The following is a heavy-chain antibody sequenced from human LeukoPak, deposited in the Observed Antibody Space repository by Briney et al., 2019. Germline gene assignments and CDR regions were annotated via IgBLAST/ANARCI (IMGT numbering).Heavy chain of an antibody. V-gene: IGHV3-30*18. CDR1: GFTFSNYG. CDR3: AKEPYCSSGSCYSAYFDY. CDR2: ISYDGTNK. Sequence: GGSLRLSCAASGFTFSNYGMPWVRQTPGNGLEGVAAISYDGTNKYYADSVKGRFTISRDNSKNTLFLQMNSLRVEDTAVYYCAKEPYCSSGSCYSAYFDYWGQGAPVTVSS. D-gene: IGHD2-15*01. J-gene: IGHJ4*02.